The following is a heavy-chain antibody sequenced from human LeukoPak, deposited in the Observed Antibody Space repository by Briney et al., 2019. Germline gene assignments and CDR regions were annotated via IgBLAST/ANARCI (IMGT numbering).Heavy chain of an antibody. CDR2: ISSSGSTI. V-gene: IGHV3-11*01. J-gene: IGHJ4*02. Sequence: GGALRLSCAASGFTFSDYYMSWIGQAPGKGVEWVSYISSSGSTIYYADSVKGRFTISSDNAKNSLYLQMNSLRAEDTAVYYCARYFDWLSLYFDYWGQGTLVTVSS. CDR1: GFTFSDYY. D-gene: IGHD3-9*01. CDR3: ARYFDWLSLYFDY.